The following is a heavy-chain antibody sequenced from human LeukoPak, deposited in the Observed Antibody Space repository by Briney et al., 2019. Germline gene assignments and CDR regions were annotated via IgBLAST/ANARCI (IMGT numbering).Heavy chain of an antibody. Sequence: GGSLGLSCAASGFTFSSYWMHWVRQAPGKGLEWVSSISSSSSYIYYADSVKGRFTISRDNAKNSLYLQMNSLRAEDTAVYYCASTSVEMATIAPDYWGQGTLVTVSS. V-gene: IGHV3-21*01. CDR1: GFTFSSYW. CDR2: ISSSSSYI. CDR3: ASTSVEMATIAPDY. D-gene: IGHD5-24*01. J-gene: IGHJ4*02.